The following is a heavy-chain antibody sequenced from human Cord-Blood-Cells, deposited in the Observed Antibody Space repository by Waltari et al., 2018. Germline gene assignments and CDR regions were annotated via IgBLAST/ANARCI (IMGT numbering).Heavy chain of an antibody. J-gene: IGHJ6*03. Sequence: QVQLQESGPGLVKPSETLSLTCTVSGCSISSYYWSWIRQPAGKGLEWIGRIYTSGSTNYNPSLKSRVTMSVDTSKNQFSLKLSSVTAADTAVYYCARDRDCSSTSCYYYYYYMDVWGKGTTVTVSS. V-gene: IGHV4-4*07. CDR3: ARDRDCSSTSCYYYYYYMDV. D-gene: IGHD2-2*01. CDR2: IYTSGST. CDR1: GCSISSYY.